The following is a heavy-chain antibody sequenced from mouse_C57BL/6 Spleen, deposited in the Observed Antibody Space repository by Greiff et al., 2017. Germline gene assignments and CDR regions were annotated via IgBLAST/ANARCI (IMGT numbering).Heavy chain of an antibody. J-gene: IGHJ2*01. Sequence: DVKLVESGGGLVKPGGSLKLSCAASGFTFSSYAMSWVRQTPEKRLEWVATISDGGSYTYYPDNVQGRFTISRDNAKNNLYLQMSHLMSEDTAMYYCARDYDYDVFDYWGQGTTLTVSS. CDR3: ARDYDYDVFDY. V-gene: IGHV5-4*01. CDR2: ISDGGSYT. D-gene: IGHD2-4*01. CDR1: GFTFSSYA.